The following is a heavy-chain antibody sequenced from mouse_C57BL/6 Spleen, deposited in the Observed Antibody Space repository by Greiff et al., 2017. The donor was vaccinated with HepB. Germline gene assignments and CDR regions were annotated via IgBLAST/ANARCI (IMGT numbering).Heavy chain of an antibody. CDR2: IYPGSGRT. J-gene: IGHJ2*01. D-gene: IGHD1-1*01. CDR3: ARDSPITTVVAFDY. V-gene: IGHV1-55*01. Sequence: QVQLQQPGAELVKPGASVKMSCKASGYTFTSYWITWVKQRPGQGLEWIGDIYPGSGRTNYNEKFKSKATLTVDTSSSTAYMQLSSLTSEDSAVYYCARDSPITTVVAFDYWGQGTTLTVSS. CDR1: GYTFTSYW.